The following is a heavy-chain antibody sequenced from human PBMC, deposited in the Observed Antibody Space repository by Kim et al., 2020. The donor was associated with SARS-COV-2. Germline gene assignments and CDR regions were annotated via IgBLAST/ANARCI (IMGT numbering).Heavy chain of an antibody. CDR3: AKDERSAAYYYDSSGPPRGGYDY. J-gene: IGHJ4*02. CDR1: GFTFSSYA. Sequence: GGSLRLSCAASGFTFSSYAMSWVRQAPGKGLEWVSAISDSGGSTYYADSVKGRFTISRDNSKNTLYLQMNSLRAEDTAVYYCAKDERSAAYYYDSSGPPRGGYDYWGQGTLVTVSS. V-gene: IGHV3-23*01. D-gene: IGHD3-22*01. CDR2: ISDSGGST.